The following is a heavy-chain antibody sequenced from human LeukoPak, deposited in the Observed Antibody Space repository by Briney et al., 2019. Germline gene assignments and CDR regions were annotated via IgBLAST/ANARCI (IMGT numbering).Heavy chain of an antibody. V-gene: IGHV4-34*01. D-gene: IGHD2-15*01. Sequence: PSETLSLTCAVYGGSFSGYYWSWIRQPPGKGLEWIGEINHSGSTNYNPSLKSRVTISVDTTKNQFSLKLSSVTAADTAVYYCAALDCSGGSCPLDYWGQGTLVTVSS. CDR3: AALDCSGGSCPLDY. CDR1: GGSFSGYY. CDR2: INHSGST. J-gene: IGHJ4*02.